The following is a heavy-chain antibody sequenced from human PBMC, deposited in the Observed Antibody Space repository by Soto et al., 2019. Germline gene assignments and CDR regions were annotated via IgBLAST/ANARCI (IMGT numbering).Heavy chain of an antibody. J-gene: IGHJ4*02. V-gene: IGHV3-48*02. CDR3: ARDTGPLFY. CDR1: GFTFNTYS. Sequence: EIRLVESGGGLVQPGGSLRLSCAASGFTFNTYSMNWVRQAPGKGPEWISYSTSSSRTIYYADSVEGPFTVSRDNANKLLLLQMNNLRDEDAGVYYCARDTGPLFYWGQGTVVTVSS. CDR2: STSSSRTI.